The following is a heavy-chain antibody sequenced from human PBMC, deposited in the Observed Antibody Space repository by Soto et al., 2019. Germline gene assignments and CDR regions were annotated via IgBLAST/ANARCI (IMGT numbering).Heavy chain of an antibody. D-gene: IGHD6-13*01. V-gene: IGHV1-3*01. J-gene: IGHJ5*02. CDR1: GYTFTTYT. Sequence: QVQLVQSGAEVKKPGASVMLSCKASGYTFTTYTMNWVRQAPGQRLEWMGWINPVNGNTKSSQKFQDRVIITRDTSARTAYMELRSLRSEDTAVYYCARGIATGQLDPWGQGTLVIVSS. CDR3: ARGIATGQLDP. CDR2: INPVNGNT.